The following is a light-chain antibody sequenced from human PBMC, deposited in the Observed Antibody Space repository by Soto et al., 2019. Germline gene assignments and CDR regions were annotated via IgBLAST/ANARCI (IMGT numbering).Light chain of an antibody. Sequence: DIQITQSPSTLSASVLERFTITCRASQSISSWLAWYQQKPGKAPKLLIYDVSSLESGVPSRFSGSGSGTEFTLTITSLQPDDFATYYCQQYNTFWTFGQGTKVDTK. V-gene: IGKV1-5*01. CDR2: DVS. J-gene: IGKJ1*01. CDR3: QQYNTFWT. CDR1: QSISSW.